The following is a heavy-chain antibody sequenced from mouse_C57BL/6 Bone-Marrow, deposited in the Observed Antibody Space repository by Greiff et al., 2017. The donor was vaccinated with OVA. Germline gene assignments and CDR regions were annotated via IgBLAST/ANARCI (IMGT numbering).Heavy chain of an antibody. CDR2: INPNNGGT. CDR1: GYTFTDYY. V-gene: IGHV1-26*01. D-gene: IGHD2-4*01. CDR3: ARNDYDYYYAMDY. J-gene: IGHJ4*01. Sequence: EVQLQQSGPELVKPGASVKISCKASGYTFTDYYMNWVKQSLGKSLEWIGDINPNNGGTSYNQKFKGKATLTVDKSSSTAYMELRSLTSEDSAVYYCARNDYDYYYAMDYWGQGTSVTVSS.